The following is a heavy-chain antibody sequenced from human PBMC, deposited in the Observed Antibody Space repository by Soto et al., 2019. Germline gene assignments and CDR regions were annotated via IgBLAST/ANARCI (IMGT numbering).Heavy chain of an antibody. CDR2: ILYDGTSK. D-gene: IGHD6-19*01. CDR1: GFTFSSDYA. Sequence: QVQLVESGGGVVQPGRSLRLSCAASGFTFSSDYAMHWVRQAPGKGLEWVAVILYDGTSKYNADSVKGRFTISRDNSKNTLYLQISSLSAEDTAVYHCASERSNGWFQCDYWGQGTLVTVSS. J-gene: IGHJ4*02. CDR3: ASERSNGWFQCDY. V-gene: IGHV3-30*04.